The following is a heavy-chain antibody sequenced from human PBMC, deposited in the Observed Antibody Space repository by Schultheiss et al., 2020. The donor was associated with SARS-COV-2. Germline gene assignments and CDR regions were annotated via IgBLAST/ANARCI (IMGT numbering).Heavy chain of an antibody. CDR3: ARGTRFWSGLTYYYYYMDV. CDR1: GGSISSYY. CDR2: IYYSGST. J-gene: IGHJ6*03. D-gene: IGHD3-3*01. V-gene: IGHV4-59*01. Sequence: GSLRLSCTVSGGSISSYYWSWIRQPPGKGLEWIGYIYYSGSTYYNPSLKSRVTISVDTSKNQFSLKLSSVTAADTAVYYCARGTRFWSGLTYYYYYMDVWGKGTTVTVSS.